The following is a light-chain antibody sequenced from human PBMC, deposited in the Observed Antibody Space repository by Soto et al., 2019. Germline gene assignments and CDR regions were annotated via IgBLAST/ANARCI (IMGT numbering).Light chain of an antibody. J-gene: IGKJ2*01. CDR2: DAS. Sequence: DIQMTQSPSSLSASVGDRVSITCQASQDITNFLNWYQQKPGKAPKLLINDASNLETGVPSRFSGSGSGTDFTFTISSLQPEDVATYYCQQYDSLPHTFGPGTNLEIK. V-gene: IGKV1-33*01. CDR1: QDITNF. CDR3: QQYDSLPHT.